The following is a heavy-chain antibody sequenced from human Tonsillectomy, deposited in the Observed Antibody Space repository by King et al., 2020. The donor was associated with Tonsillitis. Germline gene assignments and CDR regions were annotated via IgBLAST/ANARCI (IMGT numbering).Heavy chain of an antibody. J-gene: IGHJ6*03. V-gene: IGHV3-23*04. CDR3: ARDGFMSGYRSGMYYYYMDV. CDR2: ISGYGDDT. D-gene: IGHD5-18*01. CDR1: GVTFSSYA. Sequence: VQLVESGGGLVQPGGSLRLSCAASGVTFSSYAMNWVRQAPGKGLEWVSGISGYGDDTYYADSVKGRFTVSRENSQNTLCLQMNSLRAEDTALYYCARDGFMSGYRSGMYYYYMDVWGKGTTVTVSS.